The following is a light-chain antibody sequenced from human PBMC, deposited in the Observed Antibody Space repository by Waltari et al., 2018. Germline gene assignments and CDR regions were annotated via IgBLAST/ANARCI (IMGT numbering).Light chain of an antibody. J-gene: IGKJ2*01. V-gene: IGKV1-5*01. CDR2: KAS. Sequence: IQVIQPPSTLSASVGDPVTISCRVSHRINIWLAWYQQKPGKAPKLLIKKASTLEDGVPSRFSGSGSGTEFTLTIKSLQPDDFGTYFCQQFDTDVTFGQGTKVEI. CDR3: QQFDTDVT. CDR1: HRINIW.